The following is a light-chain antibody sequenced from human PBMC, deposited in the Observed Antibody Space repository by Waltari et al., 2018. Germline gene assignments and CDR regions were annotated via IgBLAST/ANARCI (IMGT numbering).Light chain of an antibody. Sequence: QSALTQPAAVYGSPGQSVTIPCTGASSDIGRYDIFPWYQQHPGHAPKPVLSDVSKRPSGVSDRFSGSKSGDTASLTISGLQFEDEADYYCCSYAGNYVWVFGGGTRLTVL. V-gene: IGLV2-23*02. CDR3: CSYAGNYVWV. CDR2: DVS. J-gene: IGLJ3*02. CDR1: SSDIGRYDI.